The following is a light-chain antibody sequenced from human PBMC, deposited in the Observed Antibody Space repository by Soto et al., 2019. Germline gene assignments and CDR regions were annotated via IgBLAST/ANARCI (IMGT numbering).Light chain of an antibody. CDR2: EVS. CDR1: SSDIGDYDY. CDR3: SSYSFSSMGL. V-gene: IGLV2-14*01. Sequence: QSVLTQPASVSGSPGQSITISCTGTSSDIGDYDYVSWYQQHPGKAPKTLIYEVSIRPSGISNRFSGSKSGNTAYLTISGLQLEDEADYYCSSYSFSSMGLFGGGTKVTVL. J-gene: IGLJ2*01.